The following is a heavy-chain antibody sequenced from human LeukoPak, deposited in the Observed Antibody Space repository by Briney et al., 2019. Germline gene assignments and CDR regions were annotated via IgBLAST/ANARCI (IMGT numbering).Heavy chain of an antibody. V-gene: IGHV4-59*12. J-gene: IGHJ6*03. CDR3: ARASGMIVPAAIYYYYYMDV. CDR2: IYYSGST. Sequence: SETLSLTCTVSGGSISSDYWSWIRQPPGRGLEWIGYIYYSGSTNYNPSLKSRVTISVDTSKNQFSLKLSSVTAADTAVYYCARASGMIVPAAIYYYYYMDVWGKGTTVTVSS. D-gene: IGHD2-2*01. CDR1: GGSISSDY.